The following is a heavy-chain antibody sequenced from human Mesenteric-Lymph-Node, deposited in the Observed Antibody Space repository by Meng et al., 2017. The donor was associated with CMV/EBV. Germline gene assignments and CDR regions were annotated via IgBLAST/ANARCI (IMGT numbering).Heavy chain of an antibody. CDR2: INHSGYI. J-gene: IGHJ3*01. Sequence: GSLRLSCALYGGSFSGDYWSWIRQAPGKGLEWIAEINHSGYIKKRPSLESRVTVSVDRSKNQFSLKLTSVTAADTAVYYCAMSLVGVTLDGFDLWGQGTVVTVSS. D-gene: IGHD2-8*01. CDR1: GGSFSGDY. CDR3: AMSLVGVTLDGFDL. V-gene: IGHV4-34*01.